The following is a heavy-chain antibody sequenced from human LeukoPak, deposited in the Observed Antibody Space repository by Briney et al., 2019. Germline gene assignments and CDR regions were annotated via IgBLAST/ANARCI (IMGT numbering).Heavy chain of an antibody. CDR3: ARQEGASSSRLDY. CDR2: IYYSGST. CDR1: GGSISSYY. V-gene: IGHV4-59*08. J-gene: IGHJ4*02. Sequence: PSETLSLTCTVSGGSISSYYWSWIRQPPGKGLEWIGYIYYSGSTNYNPSLKSRVTISVDTSKNQFSLKLSSVTAADTAVYYCARQEGASSSRLDYWGQGTLVTVSS. D-gene: IGHD6-13*01.